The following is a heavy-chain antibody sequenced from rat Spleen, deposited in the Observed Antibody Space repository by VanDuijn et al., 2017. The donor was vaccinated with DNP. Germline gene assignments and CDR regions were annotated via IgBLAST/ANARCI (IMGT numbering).Heavy chain of an antibody. V-gene: IGHV5-27*01. J-gene: IGHJ2*01. Sequence: EVQLVESGGGLVLPGWSLRLSCAASGFTFSFYGMAWVRQAPKKGLEWVASISATGGSTSYRDSVKGRFTISRDNARSTLYLQMDSLRSEDTATYYCTTDFERGYWGQGVMVTVSS. CDR2: ISATGGST. D-gene: IGHD1-11*01. CDR3: TTDFERGY. CDR1: GFTFSFYG.